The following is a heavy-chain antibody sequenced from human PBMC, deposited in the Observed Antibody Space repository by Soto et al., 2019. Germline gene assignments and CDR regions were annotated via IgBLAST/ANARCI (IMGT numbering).Heavy chain of an antibody. J-gene: IGHJ5*02. V-gene: IGHV3-21*01. CDR2: ISSSSSYI. CDR3: ARGAYYDSSGYRWFDP. D-gene: IGHD3-22*01. Sequence: EVQLVESGGGLVKPGGSLRLTCAASGFTFSTYTMNWVRQAPGKGLEWVSSISSSSSYISYADSVKGRFTISRDNAKSSLSLQMNSLRAEDTAVYYCARGAYYDSSGYRWFDPWGQGTLVTVSS. CDR1: GFTFSTYT.